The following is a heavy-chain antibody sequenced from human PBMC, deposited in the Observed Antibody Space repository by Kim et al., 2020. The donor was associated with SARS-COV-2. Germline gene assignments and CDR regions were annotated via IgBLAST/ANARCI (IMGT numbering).Heavy chain of an antibody. Sequence: GGSLRLSCAASGFTFSSYGMHWVRQAPGKGLEWVAVISYDGSNKYYADSVKGRFTISRDNSKNTLYLQMNSLRAEDTAVYYCAKAAEGGYSAGGYYDILTGFYYYYGMDVWGQGTTVTVSS. V-gene: IGHV3-30*18. CDR3: AKAAEGGYSAGGYYDILTGFYYYYGMDV. J-gene: IGHJ6*02. D-gene: IGHD3-9*01. CDR1: GFTFSSYG. CDR2: ISYDGSNK.